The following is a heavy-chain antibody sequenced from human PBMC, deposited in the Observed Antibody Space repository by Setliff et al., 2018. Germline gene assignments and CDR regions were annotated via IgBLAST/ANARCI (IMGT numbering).Heavy chain of an antibody. Sequence: PGGSLRLSCAASGFTFDDYGMAWVRQAPGKGLEWVAMIMTDGSGKYYVDSVEGRFTISRDNAKNSLFLQMNSLRAEDTAYYYCARAKYEYYDSSGTQVVGYWGQGTLVTVSS. V-gene: IGHV3-7*01. D-gene: IGHD3-22*01. J-gene: IGHJ4*02. CDR2: IMTDGSGK. CDR3: ARAKYEYYDSSGTQVVGY. CDR1: GFTFDDYG.